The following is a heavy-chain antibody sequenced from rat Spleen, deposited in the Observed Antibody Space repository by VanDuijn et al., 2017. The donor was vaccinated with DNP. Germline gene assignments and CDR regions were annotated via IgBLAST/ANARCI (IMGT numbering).Heavy chain of an antibody. J-gene: IGHJ2*01. V-gene: IGHV5S10*01. CDR3: STQFASGSFDY. CDR1: GFTFSDYN. D-gene: IGHD4-3*01. Sequence: EVQLVESGGGLVQPGRSLKLSCAASGFTFSDYNMAWVRQAPKKGLEWVATIIYDDSRTYYRDSVKGRFTISRDNAKSTLYLQVDSLRSEDTATYYGSTQFASGSFDYWGQGVMVTVSS. CDR2: IIYDDSRT.